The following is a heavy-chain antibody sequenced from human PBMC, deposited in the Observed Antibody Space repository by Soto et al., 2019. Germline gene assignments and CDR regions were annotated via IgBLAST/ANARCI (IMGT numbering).Heavy chain of an antibody. CDR3: AKDGAPRYCSRSSCHPAGAY. Sequence: QVLLVESGGGVVQPGRSLRLSCAGSGFTFSNYGLHWVRQAPCKGLDWVSFISFDGSHKYYADSVKGRFTISRDNSYNMLYLQMDSLTTEDTAVYYCAKDGAPRYCSRSSCHPAGAYWGQGTLVTVSS. CDR2: ISFDGSHK. D-gene: IGHD2-15*01. CDR1: GFTFSNYG. V-gene: IGHV3-30*18. J-gene: IGHJ4*02.